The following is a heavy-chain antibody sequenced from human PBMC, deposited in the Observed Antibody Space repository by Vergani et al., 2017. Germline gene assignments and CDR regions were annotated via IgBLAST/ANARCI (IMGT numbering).Heavy chain of an antibody. CDR3: TRHVPCGDGACLHVDH. J-gene: IGHJ4*02. D-gene: IGHD2-21*01. CDR1: ESSFISNE. CDR2: INPIDSKI. Sequence: EVMLVQSGAEVKKPGESLKISCKYSESSFISNEIAWVRQMSGKGLQWMGNINPIDSKIAYSPSFQGQAIMSLDKSITTAYLQWRSLKASDTAIYYCTRHVPCGDGACLHVDHWGQETQVTVSS. V-gene: IGHV5-51*01.